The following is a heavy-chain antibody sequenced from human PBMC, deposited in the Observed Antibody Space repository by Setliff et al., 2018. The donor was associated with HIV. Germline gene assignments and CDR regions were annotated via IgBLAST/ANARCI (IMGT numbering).Heavy chain of an antibody. CDR1: EGTFSSYG. CDR2: FIPRLNIA. D-gene: IGHD2-2*01. V-gene: IGHV1-69*04. J-gene: IGHJ4*02. Sequence: EASVKVSCKASEGTFSSYGITWVRQAPGQGLECVGTFIPRLNIATIAQNFQDRVTMTADESTSTAYMELSSLRSEDTAVYYCARESACSSTSCPKVLDYWGQGTLVTVSS. CDR3: ARESACSSTSCPKVLDY.